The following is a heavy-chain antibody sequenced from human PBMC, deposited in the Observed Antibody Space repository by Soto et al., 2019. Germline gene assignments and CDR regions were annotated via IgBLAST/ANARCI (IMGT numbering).Heavy chain of an antibody. J-gene: IGHJ6*02. CDR2: IIPFFGSA. Sequence: QVQLMQSGAEVKRPGSSVKVSCKASGGTFTRYAISWVRQAPGQGLEWMGGIIPFFGSATYQQKFQGRVTIIADESMSTAYMEISSLRSEDTDMYYCAISASEFWGGSRYYGMDDWGQGTTVTISS. CDR1: GGTFTRYA. D-gene: IGHD3-3*01. V-gene: IGHV1-69*01. CDR3: AISASEFWGGSRYYGMDD.